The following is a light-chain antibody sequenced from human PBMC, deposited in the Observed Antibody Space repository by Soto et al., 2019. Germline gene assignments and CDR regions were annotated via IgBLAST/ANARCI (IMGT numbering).Light chain of an antibody. Sequence: EKVLTQSPATLSLSPGEGATVSCRASQSVGSYLGWYQQKPGQAPRPLIYDASNTAPGIPARLSGSGSGTEFTLPIRSLKSDDFASYYCQQYSSSTTFGQGTKVDIK. CDR2: DAS. CDR1: QSVGSY. J-gene: IGKJ1*01. CDR3: QQYSSSTT. V-gene: IGKV3-11*01.